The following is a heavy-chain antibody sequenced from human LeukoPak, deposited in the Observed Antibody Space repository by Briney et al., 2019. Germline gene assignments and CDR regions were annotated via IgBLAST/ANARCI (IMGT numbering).Heavy chain of an antibody. CDR2: ISSSSTI. Sequence: PGGSLRLSCAASGFTFSTYSMNWVRQAPGKGLEWVSYISSSSTIFYADSVKGRFTVSRDNAKRSLYLQLNSLRDEDTALYYCARDRFYGSGSYQNAGGCFDNWGQGTLVTVPS. CDR3: ARDRFYGSGSYQNAGGCFDN. J-gene: IGHJ4*02. CDR1: GFTFSTYS. V-gene: IGHV3-48*02. D-gene: IGHD3-10*01.